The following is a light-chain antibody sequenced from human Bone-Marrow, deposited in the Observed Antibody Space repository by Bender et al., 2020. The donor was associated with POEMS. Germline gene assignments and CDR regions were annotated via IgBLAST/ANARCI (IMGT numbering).Light chain of an antibody. CDR2: QDT. V-gene: IGLV3-1*01. J-gene: IGLJ2*01. CDR3: QAWDTYSVI. CDR1: DLGDKY. Sequence: SYEVTQPPSVSVSPGQTASLTCSGDDLGDKYVAWYQQKPGQSPVLVIYQDTKRPSGIPERFYGSNSGNTATLTISGTQAMDEADYYCQAWDTYSVIFGGGTKSTVL.